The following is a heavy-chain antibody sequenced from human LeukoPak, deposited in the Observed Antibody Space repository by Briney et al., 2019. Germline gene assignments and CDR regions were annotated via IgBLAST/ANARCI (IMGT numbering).Heavy chain of an antibody. V-gene: IGHV4-59*08. Sequence: PSETLSLTCTVSGGSISSYYWSWIRQSPGKGLEWIGYIYYSGSTNYNPSLKSRVTISVDTSKNQFSLKLSSVTAADTAVYYCARHSFYGSGPDYWGQGTLVTVSS. CDR1: GGSISSYY. CDR2: IYYSGST. D-gene: IGHD3-10*01. J-gene: IGHJ4*02. CDR3: ARHSFYGSGPDY.